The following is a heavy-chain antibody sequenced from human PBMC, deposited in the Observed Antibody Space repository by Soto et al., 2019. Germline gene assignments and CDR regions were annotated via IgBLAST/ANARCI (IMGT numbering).Heavy chain of an antibody. J-gene: IGHJ4*02. Sequence: QVQLVESGGGVVQPGRSLRLSCAASGFTFSSYAMHWVRQAPGKGLEWVAVISYDGSNKYYADSVKGRFTISRDNSKNTLYLQMNSLRAEDTAVYYCARDPVAYCGGDCRTFDYWSQGTLVTVSS. V-gene: IGHV3-30-3*01. D-gene: IGHD2-21*02. CDR2: ISYDGSNK. CDR1: GFTFSSYA. CDR3: ARDPVAYCGGDCRTFDY.